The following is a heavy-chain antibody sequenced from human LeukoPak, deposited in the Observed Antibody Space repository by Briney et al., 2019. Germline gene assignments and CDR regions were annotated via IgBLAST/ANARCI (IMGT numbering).Heavy chain of an antibody. CDR3: ARIYSSGSRYYFDY. J-gene: IGHJ4*02. CDR1: GFTFSSYE. D-gene: IGHD6-19*01. V-gene: IGHV3-48*03. CDR2: ISSSGSTL. Sequence: GGSLRLSCAASGFTFSSYEMNWVRQAPGEGLEWVSYISSSGSTLYYADSVKGRFTISRDNAKNSLYLQMNSLRAEDTALYYCARIYSSGSRYYFDYWGQGTLVTVSS.